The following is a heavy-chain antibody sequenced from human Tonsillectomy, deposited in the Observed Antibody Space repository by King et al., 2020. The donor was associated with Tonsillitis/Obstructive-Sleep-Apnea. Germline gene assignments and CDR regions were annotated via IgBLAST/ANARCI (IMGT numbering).Heavy chain of an antibody. J-gene: IGHJ5*02. CDR2: IHHSGST. V-gene: IGHV4-34*01. Sequence: VQLQQWGAGLLKPSETLSLTCAVYGGSFSDYYWSWIRQPPGKGLEWIGEIHHSGSTNYNPSLKSRVTISVDTSKNQFSLKLSSVTAADTAVYYCASCRENILTDGWFDPWGQGTLVTVSS. D-gene: IGHD3-9*01. CDR1: GGSFSDYY. CDR3: ASCRENILTDGWFDP.